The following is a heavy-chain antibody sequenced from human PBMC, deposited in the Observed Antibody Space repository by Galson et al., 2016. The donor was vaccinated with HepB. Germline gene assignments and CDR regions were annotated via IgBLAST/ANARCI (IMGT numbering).Heavy chain of an antibody. Sequence: SLRLSCAASGFRFSDYSMNWVRQAPGKGLEWISYIDNDGGAIYYADSVEGRFAISRDNARDSLYLHMNSLSAEDTAVHYCAQAFLLGSWGQGTLVTVSS. CDR1: GFRFSDYS. CDR3: AQAFLLGS. D-gene: IGHD3-3*02. CDR2: IDNDGGAI. V-gene: IGHV3-48*01. J-gene: IGHJ5*02.